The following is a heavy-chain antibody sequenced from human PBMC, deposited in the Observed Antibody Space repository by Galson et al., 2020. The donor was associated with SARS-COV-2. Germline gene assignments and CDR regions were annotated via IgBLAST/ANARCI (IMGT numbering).Heavy chain of an antibody. J-gene: IGHJ4*02. Sequence: GESLKISCAASGFTFSNYWMTWVRQAPEKGLEWVASIKQDGSDKYYVDSVKGRFTISRDNANKSLYLQMNSLRVEDTAVYYCVGGTTAPAYWGQGTLVTVSS. CDR3: VGGTTAPAY. CDR1: GFTFSNYW. CDR2: IKQDGSDK. D-gene: IGHD4-4*01. V-gene: IGHV3-7*03.